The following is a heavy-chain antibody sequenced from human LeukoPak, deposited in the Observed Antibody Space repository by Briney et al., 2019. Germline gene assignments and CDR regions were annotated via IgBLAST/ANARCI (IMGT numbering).Heavy chain of an antibody. J-gene: IGHJ6*02. CDR2: INPNSGGT. D-gene: IGHD5-18*01. Sequence: ASVKGSCKASGYTFTGYYMHWVRQAPGQGLEWMGWINPNSGGTNYAQKFQGRVTMTRDTSISTAYMELSRLRSDDTAVYYCASPTNSYGYYYYYGMDVWGQGTTVTVSS. V-gene: IGHV1-2*02. CDR1: GYTFTGYY. CDR3: ASPTNSYGYYYYYGMDV.